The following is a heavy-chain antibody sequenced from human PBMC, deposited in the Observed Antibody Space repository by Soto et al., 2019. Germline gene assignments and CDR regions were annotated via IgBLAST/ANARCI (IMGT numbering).Heavy chain of an antibody. Sequence: EVQLVESGGGLVQPGGSLRLSCAASGFTFSSYWMHWVRQAPGKGLVWVSRINSDGSSTSYAESVKGRFTISRDNAKNTLYLQMNSLRAEDTAVYYCARGFWRLGELSLHHDAFDIWGQGTMVTVSS. J-gene: IGHJ3*02. CDR3: ARGFWRLGELSLHHDAFDI. V-gene: IGHV3-74*01. D-gene: IGHD3-16*02. CDR1: GFTFSSYW. CDR2: INSDGSST.